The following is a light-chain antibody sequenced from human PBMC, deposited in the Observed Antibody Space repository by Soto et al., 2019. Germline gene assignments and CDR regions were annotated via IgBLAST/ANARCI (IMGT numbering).Light chain of an antibody. CDR3: QKYYNWWT. CDR2: GAS. V-gene: IGKV3-15*01. CDR1: QSVGSN. J-gene: IGKJ1*01. Sequence: EIVMAQSPATLSVSPGERATLSCRASQSVGSNLAWYQQKPGQAPRLLIYGASTRVTGIPARFSGSGSGTEFTLTISSLQSEDFAVYHCQKYYNWWTFGQGTKVDIK.